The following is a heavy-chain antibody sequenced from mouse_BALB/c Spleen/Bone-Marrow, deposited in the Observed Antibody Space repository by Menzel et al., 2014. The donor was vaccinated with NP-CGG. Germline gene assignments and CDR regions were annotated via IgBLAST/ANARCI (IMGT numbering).Heavy chain of an antibody. Sequence: EVQGVESGGGLVKPGGSLKLSCAASGFTFSTYAMPWVRQTPERRLEWVATINTGGTYIYYADSVKGRFTIPRDNAKNTLYLQMSSLRSEDTAMFYCARPRMITTYFDVWGAGTTVTVSS. D-gene: IGHD2-4*01. V-gene: IGHV5-9-3*01. J-gene: IGHJ1*01. CDR3: ARPRMITTYFDV. CDR1: GFTFSTYA. CDR2: INTGGTYI.